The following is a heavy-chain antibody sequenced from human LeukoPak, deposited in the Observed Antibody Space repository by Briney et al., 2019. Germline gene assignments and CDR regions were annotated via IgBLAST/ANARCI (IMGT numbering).Heavy chain of an antibody. CDR1: GGTFSSYA. CDR2: IIPVFVTA. Sequence: ASVKVSCKASGGTFSSYAISWVRQAPGQGLEWMGGIIPVFVTANYAQKFQGRVTITADESTSTAYMELSSLRSEDTAVYYCARDRVVGLGIDNAFDIWGHGTMVTVSS. V-gene: IGHV1-69*13. CDR3: ARDRVVGLGIDNAFDI. J-gene: IGHJ3*02. D-gene: IGHD2-15*01.